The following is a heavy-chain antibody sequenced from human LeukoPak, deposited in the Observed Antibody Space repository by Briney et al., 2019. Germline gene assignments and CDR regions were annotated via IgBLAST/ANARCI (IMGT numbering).Heavy chain of an antibody. J-gene: IGHJ6*02. CDR2: IYYSGST. CDR3: ARAAKDCSSTSCYYYYGMDV. D-gene: IGHD2-2*01. Sequence: ASETLSLTCTVSGGSISSYYWSWIRQPPGKGLEWIGYIYYSGSTNYNPSLKSRVTISVDTSKNQFSLKLSSVTAADTAVYYCARAAKDCSSTSCYYYYGMDVWGQGTTVTVSS. CDR1: GGSISSYY. V-gene: IGHV4-59*01.